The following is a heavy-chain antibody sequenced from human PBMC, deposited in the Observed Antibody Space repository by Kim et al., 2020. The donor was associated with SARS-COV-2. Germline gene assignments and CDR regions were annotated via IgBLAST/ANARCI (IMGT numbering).Heavy chain of an antibody. CDR2: IHLNSGGT. CDR1: GYTFIDYY. J-gene: IGHJ5*02. D-gene: IGHD3-10*01. Sequence: ASVKVSCKASGYTFIDYYMYWVRQAPGQGLEWMGRIHLNSGGTSYAQKFQGRVTLTRDTSISTAYMELSRLTSDDTAVYYCARVPSGPAGWFDPWGQGTLVTVSS. CDR3: ARVPSGPAGWFDP. V-gene: IGHV1-2*06.